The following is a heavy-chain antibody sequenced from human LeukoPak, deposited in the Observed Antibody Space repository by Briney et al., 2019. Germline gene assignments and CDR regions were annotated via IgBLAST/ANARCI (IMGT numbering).Heavy chain of an antibody. Sequence: SSDNDSCKAPAGSFSSYAIRWVPRGPGQVIECRGAIFPIFRATTSAPNFQGSHTITADESTSTAYMELRSLRSEDTAVYYCAGRGVVVPAAPVYWGQGTLVTVSS. CDR1: AGSFSSYA. V-gene: IGHV1-69*13. D-gene: IGHD2-2*01. CDR3: AGRGVVVPAAPVY. CDR2: IFPIFRAT. J-gene: IGHJ4*02.